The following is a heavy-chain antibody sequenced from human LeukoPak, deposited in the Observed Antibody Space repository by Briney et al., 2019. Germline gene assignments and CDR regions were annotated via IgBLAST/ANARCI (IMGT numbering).Heavy chain of an antibody. J-gene: IGHJ4*02. V-gene: IGHV3-53*01. CDR1: GFTVSSNY. CDR3: ARYRLPYYDFWSGYYDY. CDR2: IYSGGST. D-gene: IGHD3-3*01. Sequence: PGGSLRLSCAASGFTVSSNYMSWVRQAPGKGLEWVSVIYSGGSTYYADSVKGRFTISRDNSKNTQYLQMNSLRAEDTAVYYCARYRLPYYDFWSGYYDYWGQGTLVTVSS.